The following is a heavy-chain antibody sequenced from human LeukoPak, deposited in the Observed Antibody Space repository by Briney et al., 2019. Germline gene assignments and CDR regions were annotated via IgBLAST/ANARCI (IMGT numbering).Heavy chain of an antibody. CDR1: GFTVSAFG. V-gene: IGHV3-30*02. CDR3: ARGSGRSDY. D-gene: IGHD1-26*01. Sequence: GGSLRLSCAASGFTVSAFGRHWVRQAPGKGPEWVAFIRFDASDKFYADSVKGRFTISRDNSKNTLYLQMNSLRAEDTAVYYCARGSGRSDYWGQGTLVTVSS. J-gene: IGHJ4*02. CDR2: IRFDASDK.